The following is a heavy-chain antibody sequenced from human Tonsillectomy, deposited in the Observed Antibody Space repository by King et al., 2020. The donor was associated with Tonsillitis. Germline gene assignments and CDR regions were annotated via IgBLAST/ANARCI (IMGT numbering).Heavy chain of an antibody. CDR3: ARSIQLWLRSIYWYFDL. CDR2: IYYSGST. CDR1: GGSISSSSYY. J-gene: IGHJ2*01. V-gene: IGHV4-39*01. Sequence: QLQESGPGLVKPSETLSLTCTVSGGSISSSSYYWGWIRQPPGKGLEWIGSIYYSGSTYYNPSLKSRVTISVDTSKNQFSLKLSSVTAADTAVYYCARSIQLWLRSIYWYFDLWGSGTLVTVSS. D-gene: IGHD5-18*01.